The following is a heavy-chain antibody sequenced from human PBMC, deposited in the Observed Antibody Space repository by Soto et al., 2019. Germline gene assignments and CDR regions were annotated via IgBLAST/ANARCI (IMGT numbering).Heavy chain of an antibody. CDR2: ISGSGGST. V-gene: IGHV3-23*01. CDR1: GFTFSSYA. CDR3: AKTFLPSDFWSGYSHYGMDV. Sequence: PGGSLRLSCAASGFTFSSYAMSWVRQAPGKGLEWVSAISGSGGSTYYADSAKGRFTISRDNSKNTLYLQMNSLRAEDTAVYYCAKTFLPSDFWSGYSHYGMDVWGQGTTVTVSS. D-gene: IGHD3-3*01. J-gene: IGHJ6*02.